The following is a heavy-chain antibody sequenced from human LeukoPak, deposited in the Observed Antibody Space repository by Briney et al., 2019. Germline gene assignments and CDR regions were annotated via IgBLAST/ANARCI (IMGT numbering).Heavy chain of an antibody. CDR3: AKADCSSTSCSSDY. V-gene: IGHV3-23*01. J-gene: IGHJ4*02. Sequence: PGGSLRLSCAASGFTFSSYAMSWVRQAPGKGLEWVSAISGRGGSTYYADSVKGRFPISRDNSKNTLYLQMNSLRAEDTAVYYCAKADCSSTSCSSDYWGQGTLVTVSS. CDR1: GFTFSSYA. D-gene: IGHD2-2*01. CDR2: ISGRGGST.